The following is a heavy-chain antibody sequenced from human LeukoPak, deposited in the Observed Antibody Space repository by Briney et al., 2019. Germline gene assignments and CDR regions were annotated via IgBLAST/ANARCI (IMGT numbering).Heavy chain of an antibody. CDR1: GFTFSSYA. D-gene: IGHD2-15*01. V-gene: IGHV3-30*04. CDR2: ISYDGSNK. J-gene: IGHJ4*02. Sequence: GGSLRLSCAASGFTFSSYAMHWVRQAPGKGLEWVAVISYDGSNKYYADSVKGRFTISRDNSKNTLYLQMNSLRAEDTAVYYCARDLALYFDYWGQRTLVTVSS. CDR3: ARDLALYFDY.